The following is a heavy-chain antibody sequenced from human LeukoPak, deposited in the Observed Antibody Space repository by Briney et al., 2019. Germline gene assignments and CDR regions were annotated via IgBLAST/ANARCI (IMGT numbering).Heavy chain of an antibody. J-gene: IGHJ4*02. Sequence: PGGSLRLSCAASGFTFSSYAMHWVRQAPGKGLEWVSGLDWNGDSTGYADSVKGRFIISRDNAKKFLYLQMNSLRAEDTALYHCARGYYYDSGGYPFYFDYWGQGTQVTVSS. V-gene: IGHV3-20*01. CDR1: GFTFSSYA. CDR3: ARGYYYDSGGYPFYFDY. CDR2: LDWNGDST. D-gene: IGHD3-22*01.